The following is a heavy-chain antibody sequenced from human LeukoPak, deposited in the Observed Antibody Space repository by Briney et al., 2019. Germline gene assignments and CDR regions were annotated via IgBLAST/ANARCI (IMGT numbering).Heavy chain of an antibody. V-gene: IGHV1-24*01. CDR2: FDPENGET. D-gene: IGHD1-14*01. CDR3: ATPSQEGPGFYYYGMDV. J-gene: IGHJ6*02. Sequence: ASVKVSCKVSGYTLTELSMHWVRQAPGKGLEWMGNFDPENGETIYAKKFQGRVTMTEDTSIDTAYMELSSLRSDDTAVYYCATPSQEGPGFYYYGMDVWGQGTSVTVSS. CDR1: GYTLTELS.